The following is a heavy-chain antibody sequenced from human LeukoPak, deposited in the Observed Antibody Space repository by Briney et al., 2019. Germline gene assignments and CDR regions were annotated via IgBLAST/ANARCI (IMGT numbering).Heavy chain of an antibody. Sequence: NTSETLSLTCTISGGSINNFYWSWIRQPPGKGLEWIGNVHYSGSANYNPSLQSRVTISVDTSKNQFSLNLNSVTAADTAVYYCARGGAARLHFQNWGQGTLVTVSS. CDR2: VHYSGSA. D-gene: IGHD6-6*01. CDR1: GGSINNFY. CDR3: ARGGAARLHFQN. J-gene: IGHJ1*01. V-gene: IGHV4-59*01.